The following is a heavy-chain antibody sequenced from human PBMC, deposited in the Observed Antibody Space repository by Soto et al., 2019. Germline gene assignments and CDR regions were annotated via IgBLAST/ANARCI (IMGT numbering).Heavy chain of an antibody. CDR3: AKSRFFIITMVRGVIRAVFDY. Sequence: GGSLRLSCAASGFTFSSYAMSWVRQAPGKGLEWVSAISGSGGSTYYADSVKGRFTISRDNSKNTLYLQMNSLRAEDTAVYYCAKSRFFIITMVRGVIRAVFDYWGQGTLVTVSS. J-gene: IGHJ4*02. CDR2: ISGSGGST. CDR1: GFTFSSYA. D-gene: IGHD3-10*01. V-gene: IGHV3-23*01.